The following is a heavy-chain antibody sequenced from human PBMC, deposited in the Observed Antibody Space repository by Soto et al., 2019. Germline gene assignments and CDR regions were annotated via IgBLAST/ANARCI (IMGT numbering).Heavy chain of an antibody. D-gene: IGHD5-18*01. V-gene: IGHV4-61*01. J-gene: IGHJ6*02. CDR1: GGSVSSGSYY. Sequence: LSLTCTVSGGSVSSGSYYWSWIRQPPGKGLEWIGYIYYSGSTNYNPSLKSRVTISVDTSKNQFSLKLSSVTAADTAVYYCARGEERYSYGYVSYYYYGMDVWGQGTTVTVSS. CDR3: ARGEERYSYGYVSYYYYGMDV. CDR2: IYYSGST.